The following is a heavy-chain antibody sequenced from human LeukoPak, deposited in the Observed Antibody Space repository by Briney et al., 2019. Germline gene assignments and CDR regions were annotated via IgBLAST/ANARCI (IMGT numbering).Heavy chain of an antibody. CDR2: ISGSGGST. Sequence: PGGSLRLSCAASGFTFSSYAMSWVRQAPGKGLEWVSAISGSGGSTYYADSVKGRFTISRDNSKNTLYLQMNSLRTEDTALYYCAKDRGRVVRGVIDFDYWGQGTLVTVSS. CDR3: AKDRGRVVRGVIDFDY. D-gene: IGHD3-10*01. CDR1: GFTFSSYA. V-gene: IGHV3-23*01. J-gene: IGHJ4*02.